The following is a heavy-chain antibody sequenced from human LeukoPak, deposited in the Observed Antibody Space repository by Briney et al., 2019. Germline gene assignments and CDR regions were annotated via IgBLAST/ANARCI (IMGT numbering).Heavy chain of an antibody. J-gene: IGHJ4*02. CDR3: AKVTRGGYYYDSSGTD. V-gene: IGHV3-23*01. CDR2: ISGSGGST. D-gene: IGHD3-22*01. CDR1: GFTFSSYA. Sequence: PGGSLRLSCAASGFTFSSYAMSWVRQAPGKGLEWVSAISGSGGSTYYADSVKGRFTISRDNSKNTLYLQMSSLRAEDTAVYYCAKVTRGGYYYDSSGTDWGQGTLVTVSS.